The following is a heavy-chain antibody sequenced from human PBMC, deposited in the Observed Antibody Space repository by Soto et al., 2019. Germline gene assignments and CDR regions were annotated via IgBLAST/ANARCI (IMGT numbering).Heavy chain of an antibody. J-gene: IGHJ5*02. Sequence: SVKGSCKASGGTFSSYAISWGRQAPGQGLEWMGGIIPIFGTANYAQKFQGRVTITADESTSTAYMELRSLRSEDTAVYYCARATAAAAAGTNWFDPWGQGTLVTVSS. CDR2: IIPIFGTA. CDR3: ARATAAAAAGTNWFDP. D-gene: IGHD6-13*01. CDR1: GGTFSSYA. V-gene: IGHV1-69*01.